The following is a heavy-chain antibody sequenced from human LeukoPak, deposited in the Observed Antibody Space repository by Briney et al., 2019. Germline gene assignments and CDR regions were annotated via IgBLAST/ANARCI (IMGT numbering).Heavy chain of an antibody. D-gene: IGHD6-19*01. CDR1: GFTFSSYA. J-gene: IGHJ4*02. CDR2: IIGSGGST. CDR3: AKHSSGWYRDYFDY. V-gene: IGHV3-23*01. Sequence: GGSLRLSCAASGFTFSSYAISWVRQAPGKGLEWVSSIIGSGGSTYYADSVKGRFTISRDNSKNTLYLQMNSLRAEDTAVYYCAKHSSGWYRDYFDYWGQGTLVTVSS.